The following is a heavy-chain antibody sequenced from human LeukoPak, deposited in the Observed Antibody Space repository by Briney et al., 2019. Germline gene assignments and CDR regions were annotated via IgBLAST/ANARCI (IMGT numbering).Heavy chain of an antibody. D-gene: IGHD2-2*03. V-gene: IGHV1-46*01. J-gene: IGHJ5*02. CDR2: IKPSGGST. CDR3: ARERVDIVVVPAATGFDP. CDR1: GYTFTSYY. Sequence: ASVKVSCKASGYTFTSYYMHWVRQAPGQGLEWMGIIKPSGGSTSYAQKFQGRVTMTRDTSTSTVYMELSSLRSEDTAVYYCARERVDIVVVPAATGFDPWGQGTLVTVSS.